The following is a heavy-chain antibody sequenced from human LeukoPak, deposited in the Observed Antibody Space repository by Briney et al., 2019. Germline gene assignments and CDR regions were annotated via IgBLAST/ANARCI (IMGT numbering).Heavy chain of an antibody. Sequence: PGGSLKLSCVASGFTFSDSTMHWVRQAYGKVLEWVGHIRSKASNYATTYAASVKGRFTISRDDSKNTAYLQINSLKTEDTAIYYCTRHERDCSGGRCSDYWGQGTPVTVSS. D-gene: IGHD2-15*01. J-gene: IGHJ4*02. CDR1: GFTFSDST. CDR2: IRSKASNYAT. V-gene: IGHV3-73*01. CDR3: TRHERDCSGGRCSDY.